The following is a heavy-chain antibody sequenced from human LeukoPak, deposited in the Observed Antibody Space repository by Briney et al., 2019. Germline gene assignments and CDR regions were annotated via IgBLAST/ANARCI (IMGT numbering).Heavy chain of an antibody. Sequence: ASVKVSCKASGYTFTSYDINWVRQATGQGLEWMGWMNPNSGNTGYAQKFQGRVTMTRNTSISTAYMELSSLRSEDTAVYYCARGRGGWSSYYYYGMDVWGQGTTVTVSS. J-gene: IGHJ6*02. V-gene: IGHV1-8*01. CDR1: GYTFTSYD. D-gene: IGHD6-19*01. CDR2: MNPNSGNT. CDR3: ARGRGGWSSYYYYGMDV.